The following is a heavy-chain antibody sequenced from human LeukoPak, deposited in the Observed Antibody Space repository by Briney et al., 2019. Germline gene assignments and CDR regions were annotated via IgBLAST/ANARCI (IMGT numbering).Heavy chain of an antibody. J-gene: IGHJ4*02. Sequence: GGSLRLSCAASGFTVSSNYMSWVRQAPGKGLEWVSVIYSGGSTYYADSVKGRFTISRDNSKNTLYLQMNSLRAEDTAVYYCARGTPGQGSFFDYWGQGTLVTVSS. V-gene: IGHV3-53*01. CDR3: ARGTPGQGSFFDY. CDR2: IYSGGST. CDR1: GFTVSSNY.